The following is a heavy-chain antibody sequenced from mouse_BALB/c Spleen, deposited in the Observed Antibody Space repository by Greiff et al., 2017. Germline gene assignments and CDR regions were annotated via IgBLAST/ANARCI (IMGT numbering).Heavy chain of an antibody. CDR1: GYSFTSYW. D-gene: IGHD4-1*01. V-gene: IGHV1-5*01. J-gene: IGHJ4*01. CDR2: IYPGNSDT. Sequence: VQLQQSGTVLARPGASVKMSCKASGYSFTSYWMHWVKQRPGQGLEWIGAIYPGNSDTSYNQKFKGKAKLTSVTSASTTYMELSSLTNEDSAVYYCTSRYEGMLTGTNYAMDYWGQGTSVTVSS. CDR3: TSRYEGMLTGTNYAMDY.